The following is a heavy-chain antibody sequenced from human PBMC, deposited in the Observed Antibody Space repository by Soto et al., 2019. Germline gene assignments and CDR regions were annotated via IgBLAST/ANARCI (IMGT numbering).Heavy chain of an antibody. D-gene: IGHD6-25*01. J-gene: IGHJ4*02. Sequence: GGSLRLSCAASGFTFSDYDIHWLRQAPGKGLEWISYISGNGEIVQYAASARGRSTISRDNAENSVYLEMNSLRAEDTALYYCAGDVDAVFPTAFDYWGRGTLITVS. CDR3: AGDVDAVFPTAFDY. V-gene: IGHV3-11*01. CDR1: GFTFSDYD. CDR2: ISGNGEIV.